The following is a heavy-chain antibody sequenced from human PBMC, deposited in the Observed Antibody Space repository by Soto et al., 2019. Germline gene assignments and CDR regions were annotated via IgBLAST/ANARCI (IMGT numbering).Heavy chain of an antibody. CDR3: TRAGSYRSDY. Sequence: EVQLVESGGGLVQPGGSLRLSGAASGFTFSSYWLHWVRQAPGKGLEWVSRINTDGTSTSYADCLKGRFTISRDNAKNTLYLQMNSLRAEDTAVYYCTRAGSYRSDYWGQGTLVTVSS. V-gene: IGHV3-74*01. CDR2: INTDGTST. J-gene: IGHJ4*02. CDR1: GFTFSSYW. D-gene: IGHD3-10*01.